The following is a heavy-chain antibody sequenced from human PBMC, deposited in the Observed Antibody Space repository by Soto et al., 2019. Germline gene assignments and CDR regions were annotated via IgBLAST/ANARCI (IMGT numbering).Heavy chain of an antibody. CDR1: GYSFTSYW. J-gene: IGHJ6*02. Sequence: PGESLKISCKGSGYSFTSYWIGWARQMPGKGLEWMGIIYPGDSDTRYSPSFQGQVTISADKSISTAYLQWSSLKASDTAMYYCARSADRTFYYYGMDVWGQGTTVTVSS. CDR2: IYPGDSDT. V-gene: IGHV5-51*01. CDR3: ARSADRTFYYYGMDV. D-gene: IGHD2-2*01.